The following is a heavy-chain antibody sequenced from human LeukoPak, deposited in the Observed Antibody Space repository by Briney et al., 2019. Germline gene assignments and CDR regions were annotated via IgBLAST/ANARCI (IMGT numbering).Heavy chain of an antibody. CDR2: IYHSGST. CDR1: GYSISSGYY. V-gene: IGHV4-38-2*02. CDR3: ARDYGQLWSSDWFDP. D-gene: IGHD5-18*01. Sequence: PSETLSLTCTVSGYSISSGYYWGWIRPPPGKGLEWIGSIYHSGSTYYNPSLKSRVTISVDTSKNQFSLKLSSVTAADTAVYYCARDYGQLWSSDWFDPWGQGTLVTVSS. J-gene: IGHJ5*02.